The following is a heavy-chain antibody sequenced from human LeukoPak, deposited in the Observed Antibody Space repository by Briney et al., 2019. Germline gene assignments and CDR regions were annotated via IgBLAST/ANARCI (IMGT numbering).Heavy chain of an antibody. CDR3: AREDDYGDYDPYYYYGMDV. J-gene: IGHJ6*04. CDR1: GFTFSSYS. Sequence: GGSLRLSCAASGFTFSSYSMNWVRQAPGKGLEWVSSISSSSSYIYYADSVKGRFTISRDNAKNSLYLQMNNLRAEDTAVYYCAREDDYGDYDPYYYYGMDVWGKGTTVTVSS. V-gene: IGHV3-21*01. CDR2: ISSSSSYI. D-gene: IGHD4-17*01.